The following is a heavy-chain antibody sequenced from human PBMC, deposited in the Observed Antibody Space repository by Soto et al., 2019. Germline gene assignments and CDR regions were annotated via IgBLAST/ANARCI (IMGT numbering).Heavy chain of an antibody. CDR2: INTGNGNT. CDR1: GYIFSNYA. J-gene: IGHJ5*02. V-gene: IGHV1-3*04. Sequence: ASVKVSCKASGYIFSNYAIHWLRQAPGQGLEWMGWINTGNGNTKFSQKFQGRVTITRDTSASTVYMELTSPRSEDTAVYYCARGRSGRNFFDPWGQGTVVTVS. CDR3: ARGRSGRNFFDP. D-gene: IGHD1-7*01.